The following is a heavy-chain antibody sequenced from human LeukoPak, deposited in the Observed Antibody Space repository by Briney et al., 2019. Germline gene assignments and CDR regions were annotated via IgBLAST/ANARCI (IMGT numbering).Heavy chain of an antibody. Sequence: GGSLRLSCAASGFTFSNAWMSWVRQAPGKGLEWVGRIKSKTDGGTTDYAAPVKGRFTISRDNAKNSLYLQMNSLRAEDTAVYYCARDPYGDYGFDYWGQGTLVTVSS. D-gene: IGHD4-17*01. CDR1: GFTFSNAW. CDR3: ARDPYGDYGFDY. J-gene: IGHJ4*02. CDR2: IKSKTDGGTT. V-gene: IGHV3-15*01.